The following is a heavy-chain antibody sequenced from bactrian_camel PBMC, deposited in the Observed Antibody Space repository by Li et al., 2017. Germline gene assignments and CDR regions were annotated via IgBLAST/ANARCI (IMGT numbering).Heavy chain of an antibody. D-gene: IGHD8*01. J-gene: IGHJ4*01. CDR2: IYSDGSKT. Sequence: VQLVESGGGLVQPRGSLRLSCGAFGFTFSLYYMSWVRQAPGKGLEWVSSIYSDGSKTLYADSVKGRFTISIDNAKNTLYLQLNSLKTEDTAMYFCAQSNGNWAWHNWGEGTQVTVS. V-gene: IGHV3-2*01. CDR3: AQSNGNWAWHN. CDR1: GFTFSLYY.